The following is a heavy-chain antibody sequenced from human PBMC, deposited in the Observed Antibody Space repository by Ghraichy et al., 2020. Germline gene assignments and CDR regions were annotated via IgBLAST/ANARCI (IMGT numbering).Heavy chain of an antibody. CDR3: ARPGIHDYSKADY. D-gene: IGHD4-11*01. CDR1: GFTFSTYS. J-gene: IGHJ4*02. V-gene: IGHV3-21*01. Sequence: GGSLRLSCAASGFTFSTYSMNWVRQAPGKGLEWVSSITSSSDFIYYADSVKGRFTISRDNAKNSLYLQMNSLRAEDTAVYYCARPGIHDYSKADYWGQGTLVTVSS. CDR2: ITSSSDFI.